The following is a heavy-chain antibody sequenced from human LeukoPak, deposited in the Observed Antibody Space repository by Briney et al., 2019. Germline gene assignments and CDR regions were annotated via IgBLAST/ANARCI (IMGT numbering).Heavy chain of an antibody. CDR2: ISSSSSYI. CDR3: ARAYYYDSSGYSDY. V-gene: IGHV3-21*01. J-gene: IGHJ4*02. Sequence: GGSLRLSCAASGFTLRHFAMNWVRQAPGKGLEWVSSISSSSSYIYYADSVKGRFTISRDNAKNSLYLQMNSLRAEDTAVYYCARAYYYDSSGYSDYWGQGTLVTVSS. D-gene: IGHD3-22*01. CDR1: GFTLRHFA.